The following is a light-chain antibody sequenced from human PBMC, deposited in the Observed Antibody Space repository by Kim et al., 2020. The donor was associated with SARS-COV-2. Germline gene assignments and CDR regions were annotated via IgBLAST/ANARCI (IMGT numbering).Light chain of an antibody. CDR1: SLGSYY. CDR2: GKN. Sequence: VALGQTVRITCQGDSLGSYYTTWFQQKPGQAPIVVVYGKNNRPSGIPARFSGSSSGNTASLTITGTQAGDEADYYCNSRDNNDNVLFGGGTRLTVL. V-gene: IGLV3-19*01. J-gene: IGLJ2*01. CDR3: NSRDNNDNVL.